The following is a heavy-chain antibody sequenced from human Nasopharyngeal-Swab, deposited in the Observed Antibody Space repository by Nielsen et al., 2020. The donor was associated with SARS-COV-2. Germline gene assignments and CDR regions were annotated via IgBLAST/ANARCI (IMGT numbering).Heavy chain of an antibody. CDR2: ISGSGGST. CDR3: AKDIAMVRGVISFPYFDY. D-gene: IGHD3-10*01. J-gene: IGHJ4*01. V-gene: IGHV3-23*01. Sequence: VRQAPGKGLEWVSAISGSGGSTYYADSVKGRFTISRDNSKNTLYLQMNSLRAEDTAVYYCAKDIAMVRGVISFPYFDYWCHVPLLPVSS.